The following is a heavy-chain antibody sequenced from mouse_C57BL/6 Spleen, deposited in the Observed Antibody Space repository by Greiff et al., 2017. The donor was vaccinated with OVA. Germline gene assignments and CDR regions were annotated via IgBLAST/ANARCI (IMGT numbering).Heavy chain of an antibody. CDR2: IYPGDGDT. J-gene: IGHJ4*01. CDR3: ARKKSPPLYYAMDY. V-gene: IGHV1-80*01. CDR1: GYAFSSYW. D-gene: IGHD1-3*01. Sequence: VMLVESGAELVKPGASVKISCKASGYAFSSYWMNWVKQRPGKGLEWIGQIYPGDGDTNYNGKFKGKATLTADKSSSTAYMQLSSLTSEDSAVYFCARKKSPPLYYAMDYWGQGTSVTVSS.